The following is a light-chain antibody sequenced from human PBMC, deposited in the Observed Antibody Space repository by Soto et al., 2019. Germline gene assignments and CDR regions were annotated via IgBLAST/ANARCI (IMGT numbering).Light chain of an antibody. CDR1: QGISSY. V-gene: IGKV1-9*01. Sequence: DIQLTQCPSLVSASVGDRVTITCRASQGISSYLAWYQQKPGKAPKLLIYAASTLQSGVPSRFSGSGSGTEFTLTISSLQPEDFATYYCQHLDSYSTFGQGTRLEIK. CDR3: QHLDSYST. CDR2: AAS. J-gene: IGKJ5*01.